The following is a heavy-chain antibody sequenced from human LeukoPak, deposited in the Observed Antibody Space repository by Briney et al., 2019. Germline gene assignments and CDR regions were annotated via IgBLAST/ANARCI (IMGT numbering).Heavy chain of an antibody. Sequence: SETLSLTCAVYGGSFSGYYWSWIRQPRGKGLEWIGEINHSGSTNYNPSLKSRVTISVDTSKNQFSLKLSSVTAADTAVYYCARVLPAAIPHDAFDIWGQGTMVTVSS. J-gene: IGHJ3*02. D-gene: IGHD2-2*02. CDR3: ARVLPAAIPHDAFDI. V-gene: IGHV4-34*01. CDR2: INHSGST. CDR1: GGSFSGYY.